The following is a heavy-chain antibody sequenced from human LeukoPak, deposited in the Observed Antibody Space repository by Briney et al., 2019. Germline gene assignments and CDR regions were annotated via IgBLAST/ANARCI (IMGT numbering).Heavy chain of an antibody. D-gene: IGHD1-26*01. Sequence: SETLSLTCTVSGGSISSGSYYWSWIRQPAGKGLEWIGRICTSGSTNYNPPLKSRVTISVDTSKNQFSLKLSSVTAAGTAVYYCASTPGATIYYYYYYMDVWGKGTTVTVSS. CDR1: GGSISSGSYY. V-gene: IGHV4-61*02. CDR3: ASTPGATIYYYYYYMDV. J-gene: IGHJ6*03. CDR2: ICTSGST.